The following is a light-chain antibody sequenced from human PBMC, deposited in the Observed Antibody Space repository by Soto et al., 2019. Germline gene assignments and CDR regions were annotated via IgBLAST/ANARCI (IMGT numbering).Light chain of an antibody. J-gene: IGKJ4*01. CDR3: QQYNTYPLT. CDR1: QSISNW. V-gene: IGKV1-5*03. CDR2: KAS. Sequence: DIQMTQSPSALSASVGDRVTITCRASQSISNWLAWYQQKPGKAPKLLIYKASSLEGGVPSRFSGSGSGTEFNITISSLQPDEFATYYCQQYNTYPLTFGGGTTVDTK.